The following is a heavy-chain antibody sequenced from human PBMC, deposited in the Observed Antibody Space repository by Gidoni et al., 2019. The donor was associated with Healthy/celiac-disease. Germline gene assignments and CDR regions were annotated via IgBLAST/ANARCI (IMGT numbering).Heavy chain of an antibody. CDR2: ISSSSSYI. D-gene: IGHD2-2*01. CDR3: ARATGYCSSTSCPNWFDP. Sequence: EVQLVESGGGLVKPGVSLRLSCSASGFTFSSYTWTWVGPAPGKGLEWVSSISSSSSYIYYADSVKGRFTISRDNAKNSLYLQMNSLRAEDTAVYYCARATGYCSSTSCPNWFDPWGQGTLVTVSS. J-gene: IGHJ5*02. CDR1: GFTFSSYT. V-gene: IGHV3-21*01.